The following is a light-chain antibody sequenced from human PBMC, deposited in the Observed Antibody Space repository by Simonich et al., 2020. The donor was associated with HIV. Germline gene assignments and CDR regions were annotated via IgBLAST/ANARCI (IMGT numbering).Light chain of an antibody. CDR2: EVS. CDR3: CSYAGTTFVV. V-gene: IGLV2-23*02. Sequence: QSALTQPASVSGSPGQSITISCTGTSSDVVSYDLVSWYQHYPGKAPKLMISEVSKRPSGVCNRFSGSKSGNTASLTISGLKAEDEADYYCCSYAGTTFVVFGGGTKLTVL. J-gene: IGLJ2*01. CDR1: SSDVVSYDL.